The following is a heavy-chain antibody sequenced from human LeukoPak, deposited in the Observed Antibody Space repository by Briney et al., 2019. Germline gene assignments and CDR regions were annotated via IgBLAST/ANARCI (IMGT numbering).Heavy chain of an antibody. J-gene: IGHJ4*02. CDR1: GFTFSSYW. CDR3: ARDPVEWELLLDY. Sequence: SGGSLRLSCAASGFTFSSYWMGWVRQAPGKRLEWVANMNIDGSEKYYADSAKGRFTISRDNARNSVYLQMNSLRVEDTAVYYCARDPVEWELLLDYWGQGTLATVSS. CDR2: MNIDGSEK. D-gene: IGHD1-26*01. V-gene: IGHV3-7*01.